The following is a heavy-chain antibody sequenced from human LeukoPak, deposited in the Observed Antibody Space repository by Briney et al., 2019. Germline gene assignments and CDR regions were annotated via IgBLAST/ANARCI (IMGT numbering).Heavy chain of an antibody. D-gene: IGHD5-24*01. J-gene: IGHJ4*02. CDR3: ARVGDGYNLLDY. CDR1: GGSIGSYY. V-gene: IGHV4-4*07. CDR2: IYTSGST. Sequence: SETLSLTCTVSGGSIGSYYWSWIRQPAGKGLEWIGRIYTSGSTNYNPSLKSRVTISVDTSKNQFSLKLSSVTAADTAVYYCARVGDGYNLLDYWGQGTLVTVSS.